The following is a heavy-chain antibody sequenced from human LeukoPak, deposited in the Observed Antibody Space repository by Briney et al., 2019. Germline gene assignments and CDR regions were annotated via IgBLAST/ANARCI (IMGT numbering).Heavy chain of an antibody. D-gene: IGHD6-13*01. Sequence: PGRSLRLSCAASAFTFSSYGMYWVRQAPGKGLEWVAVISYDGSNKNYPDSVKGRFTISRDNSKNTVDLQMNSLRAEDTAVYYCARDDIAAAGRVYWGQGTLVTVSS. V-gene: IGHV3-30*03. CDR3: ARDDIAAAGRVY. J-gene: IGHJ4*02. CDR2: ISYDGSNK. CDR1: AFTFSSYG.